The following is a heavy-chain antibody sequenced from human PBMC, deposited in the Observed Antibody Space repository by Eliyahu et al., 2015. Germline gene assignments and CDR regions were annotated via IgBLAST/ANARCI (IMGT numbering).Heavy chain of an antibody. Sequence: QVQLVESGGGVVQPGRSLRLXCAAXGFXFSTYGMHWVRQAPGKGLGWVTLISNDGNNKYYADSVKGRFTISRDNSKSTLFLQMNSLRAEDTAVYYCARSCGGGNCPARYWGQGTLVTVSS. CDR2: ISNDGNNK. CDR1: GFXFSTYG. J-gene: IGHJ4*02. D-gene: IGHD2-15*01. V-gene: IGHV3-30*03. CDR3: ARSCGGGNCPARY.